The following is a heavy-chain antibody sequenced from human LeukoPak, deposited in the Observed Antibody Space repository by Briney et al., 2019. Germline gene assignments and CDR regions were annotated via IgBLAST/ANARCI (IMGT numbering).Heavy chain of an antibody. Sequence: ASVKVSCKASGGTFSSYAISWVRQAPGQGLEWMGGIIPIFGTANYAQKFQGRVTITADESTSTAYMELSSLRSEDTAVYYCARDDGSGQYYYGMDVWGQGATVTVSS. CDR3: ARDDGSGQYYYGMDV. D-gene: IGHD3-10*01. V-gene: IGHV1-69*13. J-gene: IGHJ6*02. CDR2: IIPIFGTA. CDR1: GGTFSSYA.